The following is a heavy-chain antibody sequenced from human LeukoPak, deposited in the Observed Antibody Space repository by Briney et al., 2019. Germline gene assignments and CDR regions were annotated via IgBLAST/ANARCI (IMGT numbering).Heavy chain of an antibody. J-gene: IGHJ4*02. V-gene: IGHV4-4*07. Sequence: SETLSLTYTVSGGSISSYYWSWIRQLAGKGLEWIGRIYTSGSTNYNPSLKSRVTMSVDTSKNQFSLKLSSVTAADTAVYYCARNMGIAAAGVQEYFDYWGQGTLVTVSS. CDR1: GGSISSYY. CDR3: ARNMGIAAAGVQEYFDY. D-gene: IGHD6-13*01. CDR2: IYTSGST.